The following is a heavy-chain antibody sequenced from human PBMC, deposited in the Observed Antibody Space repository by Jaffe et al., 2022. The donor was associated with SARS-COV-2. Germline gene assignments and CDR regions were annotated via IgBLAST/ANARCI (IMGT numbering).Heavy chain of an antibody. CDR2: ISYDGSKE. CDR1: GFTFSSYG. J-gene: IGHJ6*02. D-gene: IGHD1-26*01. Sequence: QVQLVQSGGGVVQPGRSLRLSCAVSGFTFSSYGMYWVRQAPGKGLEWVATISYDGSKEYYVDSVKGRFTISRDNRKNTLYLQMNSLSVEDTAVYYCAKSDVGATQTIYYYGMDVWGQGTTVTVSS. CDR3: AKSDVGATQTIYYYGMDV. V-gene: IGHV3-30*18.